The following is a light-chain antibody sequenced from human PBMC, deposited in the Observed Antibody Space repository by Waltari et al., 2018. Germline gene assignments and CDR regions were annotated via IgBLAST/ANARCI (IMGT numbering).Light chain of an antibody. CDR1: QNINTW. CDR3: QQYNSYSQT. V-gene: IGKV1-5*03. Sequence: DIQMTQFPPTLSASVGDRVTPTRRASQNINTWLPWYQQKPGQVPKLLIYRASNLQTGVPSRFSGSGSGTEFTLAISSLQPDDFATYYCQQYNSYSQTFGQGTKVEV. CDR2: RAS. J-gene: IGKJ1*01.